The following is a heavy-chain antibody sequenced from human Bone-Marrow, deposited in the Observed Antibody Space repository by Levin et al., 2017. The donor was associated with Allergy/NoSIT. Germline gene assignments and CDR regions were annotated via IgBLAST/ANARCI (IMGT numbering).Heavy chain of an antibody. J-gene: IGHJ4*02. CDR2: INAGNGNT. Sequence: GESLKISCKASGYTFTDFALQWVRQAPGQRLEWMGKINAGNGNTRYSERFQGRVSITMDTSANTAYLDLSSLGSEDTAVYYCARDWGRVQVGYFDYWGQGSLVTVSS. V-gene: IGHV1-3*01. CDR3: ARDWGRVQVGYFDY. D-gene: IGHD3-16*01. CDR1: GYTFTDFA.